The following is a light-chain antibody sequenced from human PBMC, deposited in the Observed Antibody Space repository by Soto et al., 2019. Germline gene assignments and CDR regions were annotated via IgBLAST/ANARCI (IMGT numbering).Light chain of an antibody. Sequence: EIVVTQSSATLSVSPGERATLSCRASQSIRSDLAWYQRKPGQAPRLLMYGASTRATGVPARFSGSVSGTEFTLTISSLQSEDFAVYYCQQYNDWPWTFGQGTKVEIK. CDR3: QQYNDWPWT. CDR2: GAS. V-gene: IGKV3-15*01. J-gene: IGKJ1*01. CDR1: QSIRSD.